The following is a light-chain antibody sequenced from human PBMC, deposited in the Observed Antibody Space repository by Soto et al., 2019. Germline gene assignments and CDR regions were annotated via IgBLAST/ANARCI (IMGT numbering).Light chain of an antibody. CDR3: QQYNSYSRT. CDR1: QSVSNY. J-gene: IGKJ1*01. CDR2: GAS. Sequence: EIVLTQSPGTLSLSPGERATLSCRARQSVSNYLAWYQQKPGQAPRLLIYGASSRATGIPDRFSGSGSGTDFTLTISSLQPDDFATYYCQQYNSYSRTFGQGTKVEIK. V-gene: IGKV3-20*01.